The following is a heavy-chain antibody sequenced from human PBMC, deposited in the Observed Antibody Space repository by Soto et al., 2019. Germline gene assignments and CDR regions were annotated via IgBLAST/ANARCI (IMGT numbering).Heavy chain of an antibody. V-gene: IGHV3-30*18. D-gene: IGHD1-26*01. CDR3: AKGSYSGIYSDFDY. CDR1: GFTFSRYD. Sequence: PGGSLRLSCAASGFTFSRYDMHWVRQAPGKGLEWVAIISYDGSNKYYADSVKGRFTIPRDNSKNTQYLQMNSLRPGDTAVYYCAKGSYSGIYSDFDYWGQGTLVTVSS. CDR2: ISYDGSNK. J-gene: IGHJ4*02.